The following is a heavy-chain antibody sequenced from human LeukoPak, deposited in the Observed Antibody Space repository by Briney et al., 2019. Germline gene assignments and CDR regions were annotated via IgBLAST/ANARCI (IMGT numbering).Heavy chain of an antibody. V-gene: IGHV3-48*03. D-gene: IGHD3-10*01. Sequence: GGSLRLSCTASGFTFSGYDINWVRQAPGKGLEWVSYISSSGGTISYADSVKGRFTISRDNAKNSLYLQMNGLRGEDTAVYYCAREDHSGSFFDYWGQGALVTVSS. CDR2: ISSSGGTI. CDR1: GFTFSGYD. CDR3: AREDHSGSFFDY. J-gene: IGHJ4*02.